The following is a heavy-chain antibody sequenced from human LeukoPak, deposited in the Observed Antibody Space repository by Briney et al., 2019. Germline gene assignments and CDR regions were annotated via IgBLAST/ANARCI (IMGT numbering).Heavy chain of an antibody. V-gene: IGHV3-48*01. CDR2: ISSSSSTI. Sequence: PGGSLRLSCAASGFTFSSYSMNWVRQAPGKGLEWVSYISSSSSTIYYADSVKGRFTISRDNAKNSLYLQMNNLRGQDTAIYYCVKDRAAVLEYWGQGTLVTVSS. J-gene: IGHJ4*02. D-gene: IGHD2-15*01. CDR3: VKDRAAVLEY. CDR1: GFTFSSYS.